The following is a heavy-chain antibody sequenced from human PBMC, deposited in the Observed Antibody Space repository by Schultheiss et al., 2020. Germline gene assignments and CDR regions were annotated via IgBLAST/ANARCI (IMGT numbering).Heavy chain of an antibody. CDR3: ARHYCGGDCYCYYYMDV. D-gene: IGHD2-21*02. V-gene: IGHV3-66*04. Sequence: GGSLRLSCAASGFTVSNNYVSCVRQAPGKGLEWVSTISGDGHTYYADSVKARFTISRDNSKNTLYLQMNSLRAEDTAVYYCARHYCGGDCYCYYYMDVWGRGTTVTVSS. CDR1: GFTVSNNY. J-gene: IGHJ6*03. CDR2: ISGDGHT.